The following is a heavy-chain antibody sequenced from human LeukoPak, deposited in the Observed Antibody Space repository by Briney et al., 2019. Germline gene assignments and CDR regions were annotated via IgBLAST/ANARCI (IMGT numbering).Heavy chain of an antibody. CDR2: IIPILGIA. D-gene: IGHD6-13*01. Sequence: SVKVSCKASGGTFSSYAISWVRQAPGQGLEWMGGIIPILGIANYAQKFQGRVTITADKSTSTAYMELSSLRSEDTAVYYCARDIAPSRSHTIAAAGTDLWGRGTLVTVSS. CDR1: GGTFSSYA. V-gene: IGHV1-69*10. CDR3: ARDIAPSRSHTIAAAGTDL. J-gene: IGHJ2*01.